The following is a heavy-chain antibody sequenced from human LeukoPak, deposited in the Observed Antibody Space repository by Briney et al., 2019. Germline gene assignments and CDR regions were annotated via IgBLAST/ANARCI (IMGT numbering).Heavy chain of an antibody. CDR1: GGSFTSYY. V-gene: IGHV4-59*08. D-gene: IGHD1-26*01. J-gene: IGHJ4*02. CDR2: IHHSGSN. Sequence: SEPLSLTCSVSGGSFTSYYWSWIRQPPGKGLEWIGHIHHSGSNNYNPSLKSRVTIFVDKSKNQISLRLSSVTAADTAVYYCARHGTVSSGSYFDYWGQGTQVTLS. CDR3: ARHGTVSSGSYFDY.